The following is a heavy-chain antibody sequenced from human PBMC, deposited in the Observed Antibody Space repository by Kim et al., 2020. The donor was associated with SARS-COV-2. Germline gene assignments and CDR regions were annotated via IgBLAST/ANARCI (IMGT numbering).Heavy chain of an antibody. V-gene: IGHV3-53*01. D-gene: IGHD4-17*01. CDR3: ARLNADGDYVDY. CDR1: GFTVSSNY. Sequence: GGSLRLSCAASGFTVSSNYMSWVRQAPGKGLEWVSVIYSGGSTYYADSVEGRFTISRDNSKNTLYLQMNSLRAEDTAVYYCARLNADGDYVDYWGQGTLVTVSS. J-gene: IGHJ4*02. CDR2: IYSGGST.